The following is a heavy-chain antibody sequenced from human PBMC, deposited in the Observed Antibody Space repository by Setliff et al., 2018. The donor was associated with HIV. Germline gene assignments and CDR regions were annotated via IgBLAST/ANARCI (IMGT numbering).Heavy chain of an antibody. V-gene: IGHV4-4*07. CDR3: AREIYGGNSRPFDY. D-gene: IGHD4-17*01. CDR2: VYTSGNT. Sequence: SETLSLTCTVTGGPISDYYWSWIRQPAGKGLEWIGRVYTSGNTNYNPSLKSRVSISVDTSKNKFSLKLTSVTAADTAVYYCAREIYGGNSRPFDYWGQGTLVTVSS. J-gene: IGHJ4*02. CDR1: GGPISDYY.